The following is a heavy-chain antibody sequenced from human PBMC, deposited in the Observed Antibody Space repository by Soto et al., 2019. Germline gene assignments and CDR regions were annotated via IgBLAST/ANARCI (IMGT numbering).Heavy chain of an antibody. J-gene: IGHJ4*02. Sequence: EVQLVESGGGLVKPGGSLRLSCAASGFSFSTYTMNWVRQAPGKGLEWVSSISSSSNYIYYADSVKGRFTISRDNAKNSVSLQMNSLRAEETAVYYCARGYGPPDQWGQGTLVTVSS. CDR1: GFSFSTYT. D-gene: IGHD4-17*01. CDR3: ARGYGPPDQ. CDR2: ISSSSNYI. V-gene: IGHV3-21*01.